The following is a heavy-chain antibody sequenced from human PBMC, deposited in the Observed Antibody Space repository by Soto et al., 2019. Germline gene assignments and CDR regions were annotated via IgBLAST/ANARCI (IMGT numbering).Heavy chain of an antibody. CDR2: IYYSGST. Sequence: SETLSLTCTVSGDSISSYYWSWIRQPPGKGLEWIGYIYYSGSTNYNPSLKSRVTISVDTSKNQFSLKLSSVTAADTAVYYCARHKMGDYYDSSGTGENYYYGMDVWGQGTTVTVSS. J-gene: IGHJ6*02. V-gene: IGHV4-59*08. D-gene: IGHD3-22*01. CDR1: GDSISSYY. CDR3: ARHKMGDYYDSSGTGENYYYGMDV.